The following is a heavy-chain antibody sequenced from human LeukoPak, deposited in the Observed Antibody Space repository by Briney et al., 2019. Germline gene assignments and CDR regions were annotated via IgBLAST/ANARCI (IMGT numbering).Heavy chain of an antibody. D-gene: IGHD3-22*01. CDR2: ISYSGST. V-gene: IGHV4-39*01. J-gene: IGHJ4*02. CDR1: GGSISSSSYY. Sequence: PSETLSLTCTVSGGSISSSSYYGGWIRQPPGKGLEWIGSISYSGSTYYNPSLKSRLTISVDTSKNQSSLKLSSVTAADTAVYYCARLVSSAHFDYWGQGTLVTVSS. CDR3: ARLVSSAHFDY.